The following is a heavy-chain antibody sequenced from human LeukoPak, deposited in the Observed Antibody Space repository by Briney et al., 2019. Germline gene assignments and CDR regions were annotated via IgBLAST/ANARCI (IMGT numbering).Heavy chain of an antibody. CDR1: GFTFSSYG. J-gene: IGHJ4*02. Sequence: GGSLRLSCAASGFTFSSYGMSWVRQAPGKGLEWVSAIGGSGRSTYYADSVKGRFTISRDDSKNTLFLQMNSLRAEDTAVYYCAKYSHDSSGSYDYWGQGTLVTVSS. CDR3: AKYSHDSSGSYDY. V-gene: IGHV3-23*01. CDR2: IGGSGRST. D-gene: IGHD3-22*01.